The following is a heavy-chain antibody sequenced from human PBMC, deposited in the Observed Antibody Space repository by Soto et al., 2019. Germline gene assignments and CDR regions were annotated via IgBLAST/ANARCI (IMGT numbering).Heavy chain of an antibody. V-gene: IGHV4-61*01. CDR1: GGSVSSGSYY. CDR2: IYYSGST. Sequence: SETLSLTCTVPGGSVSSGSYYWSWIRQPPGKGLEWIGYIYYSGSTNYNPSLKSRVTISVDTSKNQFSLKLSSVTAADTAVYYCARYRLRFLEWLRAGSYYGMDVWGQGTTVTVSS. J-gene: IGHJ6*02. D-gene: IGHD3-3*01. CDR3: ARYRLRFLEWLRAGSYYGMDV.